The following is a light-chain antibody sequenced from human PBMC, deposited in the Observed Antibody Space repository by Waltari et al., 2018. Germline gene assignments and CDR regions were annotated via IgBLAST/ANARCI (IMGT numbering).Light chain of an antibody. CDR3: MQALRTPIT. J-gene: IGKJ4*01. Sequence: EIVLTHSPLSLPVTPGEPASISCRSSQSLLYSNGYNYLDWYLQKPGQSPQLLIYLGSSRACGVPDRFSGSGSGTEFTLKITRVEAEDVGVYYCMQALRTPITFGGGTKVEIE. CDR2: LGS. CDR1: QSLLYSNGYNY. V-gene: IGKV2-28*01.